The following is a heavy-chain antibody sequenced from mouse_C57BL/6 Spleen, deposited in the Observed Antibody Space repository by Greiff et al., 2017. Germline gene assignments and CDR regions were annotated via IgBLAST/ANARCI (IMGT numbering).Heavy chain of an antibody. CDR2: ISNGGGSN. J-gene: IGHJ1*03. CDR1: GFTFSDYY. V-gene: IGHV5-12*01. CDR3: ASRTGTGYFDV. D-gene: IGHD4-1*01. Sequence: EVKLMESGGGLVQPGGSLKLSCAASGFTFSDYYMYWVRQTPEKRLEWVAYISNGGGSNYYPDTVKGRFTISRDNAKNTLYLQMSRLKSEDTAMYYCASRTGTGYFDVWGTGTTVTVSS.